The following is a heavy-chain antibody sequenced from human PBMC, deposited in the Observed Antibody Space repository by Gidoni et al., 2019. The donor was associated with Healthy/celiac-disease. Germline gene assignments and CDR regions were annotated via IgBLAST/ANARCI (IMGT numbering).Heavy chain of an antibody. CDR1: GGTFSSSA. CDR2: IIPIFGTA. Sequence: QVQLVQSGAEVKKPGSSVKVSCKASGGTFSSSAISWVRQAPGQGLEWMGGIIPIFGTANYAQKFQGRVTITADESTSTAYMELSSLRSEDTAVYYCARDDCSSTSCYRYYYYYYGMDVWGQGTTVTVS. CDR3: ARDDCSSTSCYRYYYYYYGMDV. J-gene: IGHJ6*02. D-gene: IGHD2-2*02. V-gene: IGHV1-69*01.